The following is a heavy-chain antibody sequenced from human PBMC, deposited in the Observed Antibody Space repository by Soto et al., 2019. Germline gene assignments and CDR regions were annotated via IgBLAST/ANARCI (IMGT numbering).Heavy chain of an antibody. V-gene: IGHV4-59*01. D-gene: IGHD2-15*01. CDR3: ARDVVVVVAATGAGGYYYYGMDV. CDR2: IYYSGST. CDR1: GGSISSYY. Sequence: SETLSLTCTVSGGSISSYYWSWIRQPPGKGLEWIGYIYYSGSTNYNPSLKSRVTISVDTSKNQFSLKLSSVTAADTAMYYCARDVVVVVAATGAGGYYYYGMDVWGQGTTVTVSS. J-gene: IGHJ6*02.